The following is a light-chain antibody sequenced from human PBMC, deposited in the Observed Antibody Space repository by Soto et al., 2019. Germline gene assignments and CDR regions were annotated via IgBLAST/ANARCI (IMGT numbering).Light chain of an antibody. CDR3: HQYNSFSSWT. CDR1: QSISSG. CDR2: DAS. J-gene: IGKJ1*01. V-gene: IGKV1-5*01. Sequence: DILMTHSPSTLSASVGDRVTITLRASQSISSGLAWYQQKPGKAPNLLIYDASSVESGVPSRFSGSGSGTEFTLTVSRLQPDDFAAYYCHQYNSFSSWTFGQGTKVDIK.